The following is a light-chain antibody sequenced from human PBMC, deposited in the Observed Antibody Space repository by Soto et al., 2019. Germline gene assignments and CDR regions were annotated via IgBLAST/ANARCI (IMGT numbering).Light chain of an antibody. V-gene: IGLV1-40*01. CDR3: QSYDSSLSGNVV. CDR1: SSNIGAGYD. J-gene: IGLJ2*01. Sequence: QSVLTQPPSVSGAPGQRVTISCTGSSSNIGAGYDVHWYQQLPGTAPKLLIYGNSNRPSGVPDRFSGSKSGTSASLAITGLQAEDEAGYYCQSYDSSLSGNVVFGGGTKPTVL. CDR2: GNS.